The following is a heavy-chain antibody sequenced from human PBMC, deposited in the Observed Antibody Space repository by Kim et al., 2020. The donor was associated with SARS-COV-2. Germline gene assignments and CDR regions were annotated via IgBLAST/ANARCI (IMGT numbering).Heavy chain of an antibody. V-gene: IGHV4-59*01. D-gene: IGHD6-19*01. Sequence: NPSLTSQVTISIDTAKNQFALRLSSVTAADTAVYYCARKSEAYRSGWYIDYWGQGTLVTIS. CDR3: ARKSEAYRSGWYIDY. J-gene: IGHJ4*02.